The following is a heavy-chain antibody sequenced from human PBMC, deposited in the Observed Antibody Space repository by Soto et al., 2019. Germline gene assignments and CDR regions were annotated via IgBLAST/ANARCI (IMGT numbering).Heavy chain of an antibody. Sequence: GGSLRLSCAASGFTFSSYGMHWVRQAPGKGLEWVAVISYDGSNKYYADSVKGRFTISRDNSKNTLYLQMNSLRAEDTAVYYCAKETRITIFGVVYYYYGMDVWGQGTTVTVSS. CDR1: GFTFSSYG. J-gene: IGHJ6*02. D-gene: IGHD3-3*01. CDR2: ISYDGSNK. CDR3: AKETRITIFGVVYYYYGMDV. V-gene: IGHV3-30*18.